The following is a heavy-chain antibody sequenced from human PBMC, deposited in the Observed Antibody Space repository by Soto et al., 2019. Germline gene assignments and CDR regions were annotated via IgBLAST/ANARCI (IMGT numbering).Heavy chain of an antibody. D-gene: IGHD3-16*01. Sequence: SETLSLTCSVSDGSVNSGNYYWSWIRQPPGKGLEWIGHIYYIGTTDYNPSLKSRVTISVDTSKNQFSLKVTSVTAADTAVYFCAREEKQLSRYGGDFDYWGQGSLVTV. J-gene: IGHJ4*02. CDR3: AREEKQLSRYGGDFDY. CDR1: DGSVNSGNYY. CDR2: IYYIGTT. V-gene: IGHV4-61*01.